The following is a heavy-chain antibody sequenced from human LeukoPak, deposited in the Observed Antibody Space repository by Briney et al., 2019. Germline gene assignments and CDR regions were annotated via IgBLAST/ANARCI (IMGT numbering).Heavy chain of an antibody. CDR3: AKISDSSSWYRNYYYYMDV. J-gene: IGHJ6*03. D-gene: IGHD6-13*01. CDR1: GFTFSSYA. CDR2: ISGSGGST. V-gene: IGHV3-23*01. Sequence: GGSLRLSCAASGFTFSSYAMSWVRPAPGKGLEWVSAISGSGGSTYYADSVKGRFTISRDNSKNTLYLQMNSLRAEDTAVYYCAKISDSSSWYRNYYYYMDVWGKGTTVTVSS.